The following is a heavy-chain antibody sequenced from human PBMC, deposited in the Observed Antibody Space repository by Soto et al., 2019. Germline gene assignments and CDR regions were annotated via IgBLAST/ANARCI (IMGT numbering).Heavy chain of an antibody. D-gene: IGHD2-15*01. CDR2: INSDGSVS. CDR3: ARGDCVGGSCYSLAGSFYYYMDA. Sequence: EVQLVESGGGLVQPGGSLRLSCAASGFTFRNYWMYWVRQAPGQGLEWVSRINSDGSVSSYADSVKGRLTISSDSVKNTLHLLRDSLRAEDTAVYYCARGDCVGGSCYSLAGSFYYYMDAWGKGTTVTVFS. CDR1: GFTFRNYW. V-gene: IGHV3-74*02. J-gene: IGHJ6*03.